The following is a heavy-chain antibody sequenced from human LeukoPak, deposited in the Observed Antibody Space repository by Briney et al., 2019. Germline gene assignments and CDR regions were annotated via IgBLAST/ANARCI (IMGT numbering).Heavy chain of an antibody. D-gene: IGHD3-10*01. V-gene: IGHV3-23*01. CDR2: ISGSGGST. CDR3: ARSMVRGVTKETFDY. Sequence: PGGSLRLSCAASGFTFSSYAMSWVRQAPGKGLEWVSAISGSGGSTYYADSVKGRFTISRDNAKNSLYLQMNSLRAEDTAVYYCARSMVRGVTKETFDYWGQGTLVTVSS. CDR1: GFTFSSYA. J-gene: IGHJ4*02.